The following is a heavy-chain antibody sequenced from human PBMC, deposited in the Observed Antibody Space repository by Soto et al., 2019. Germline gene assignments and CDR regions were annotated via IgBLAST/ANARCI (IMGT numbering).Heavy chain of an antibody. V-gene: IGHV1-2*04. CDR2: INPNSGGT. J-gene: IGHJ4*02. Sequence: ASVKLSCKASGYTFTGYYMHWVRQAPGQGLEWMGWINPNSGGTNYAQKFQGWVTMTRDTSISTAYMELSRLRSDDTAVYYCARGPPLCRGSSWYFGYYWGQGTLVTVS. CDR3: ARGPPLCRGSSWYFGYY. CDR1: GYTFTGYY. D-gene: IGHD6-13*01.